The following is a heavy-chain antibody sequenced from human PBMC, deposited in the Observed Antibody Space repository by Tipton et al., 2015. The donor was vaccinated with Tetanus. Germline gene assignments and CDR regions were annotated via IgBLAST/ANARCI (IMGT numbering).Heavy chain of an antibody. V-gene: IGHV4-34*01. CDR3: VRANYEFPKKGPFDY. CDR2: INHSGNT. Sequence: TLSLTCAVYGASFSDYYWSWIRQAPGKGLEWIGEINHSGNTNHNPSLKSRVTLSVDKSKNQFSLRLTSVTAADTAVYYCVRANYEFPKKGPFDYRGPGSLVIVSS. D-gene: IGHD3/OR15-3a*01. J-gene: IGHJ4*02. CDR1: GASFSDYY.